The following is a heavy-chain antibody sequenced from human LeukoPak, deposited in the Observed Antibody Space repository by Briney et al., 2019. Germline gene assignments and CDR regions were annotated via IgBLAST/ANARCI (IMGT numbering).Heavy chain of an antibody. J-gene: IGHJ4*02. Sequence: GGSLRLSCAASGFTFSSYSMNWVRQAPGKGLEWVSSISSSSSYIYYADSVKGRFTISRDNAKNSLYLQMNSLRAEDTAVYYCARDLQTAGSYGYLWGQGTLVTVSS. CDR2: ISSSSSYI. D-gene: IGHD5-18*01. V-gene: IGHV3-21*01. CDR1: GFTFSSYS. CDR3: ARDLQTAGSYGYL.